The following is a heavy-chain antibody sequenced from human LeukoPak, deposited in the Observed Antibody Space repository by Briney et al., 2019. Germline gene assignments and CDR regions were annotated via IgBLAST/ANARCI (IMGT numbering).Heavy chain of an antibody. CDR2: INNDGTTT. V-gene: IGHV3-74*01. CDR1: GFTFSSYW. J-gene: IGHJ4*02. CDR3: TTVRMGATRDFDY. D-gene: IGHD1-26*01. Sequence: GGSLRLSCAASGFTFSSYWMYWVRQGPGKGPVWVSHINNDGTTTTYADAVKGRFTISRDNAKDTLYLQVNSLRAEDTAVYYCTTVRMGATRDFDYWGQGTLVTVSS.